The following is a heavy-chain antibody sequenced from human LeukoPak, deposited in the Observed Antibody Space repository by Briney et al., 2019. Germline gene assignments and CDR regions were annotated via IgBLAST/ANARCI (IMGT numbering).Heavy chain of an antibody. Sequence: GGSLRLSCAASGFTFSSYAMSWVRQAPGKGLEWVANIKQDGSEKYYVDSVKGRFTISRDNAKNSLHLQMNSLRAEDTAVYYCARADYMDVWGKGTTVTVSS. J-gene: IGHJ6*03. V-gene: IGHV3-7*01. CDR2: IKQDGSEK. CDR1: GFTFSSYA. CDR3: ARADYMDV.